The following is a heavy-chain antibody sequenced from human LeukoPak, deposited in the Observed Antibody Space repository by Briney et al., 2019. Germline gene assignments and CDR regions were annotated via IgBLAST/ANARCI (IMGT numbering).Heavy chain of an antibody. Sequence: SETPSLTCTVSGGSINSYYWSWVRQPPGKGLEWIAYIYYSGSTSYNPSLKSRVTISVDTSKNQFSLKLGSVTTADTAVHYCARGGGWSPYYFDYWGQGILVTVSS. CDR1: GGSINSYY. D-gene: IGHD6-19*01. CDR2: IYYSGST. J-gene: IGHJ4*02. CDR3: ARGGGWSPYYFDY. V-gene: IGHV4-59*01.